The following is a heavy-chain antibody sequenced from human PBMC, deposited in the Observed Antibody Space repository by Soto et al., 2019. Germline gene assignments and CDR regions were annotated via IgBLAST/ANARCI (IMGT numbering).Heavy chain of an antibody. CDR2: ISGSGSNT. J-gene: IGHJ5*02. CDR1: GFPFSSYA. V-gene: IGHV3-23*01. D-gene: IGHD3-22*01. CDR3: AKALNTYYEDSGGYYGLQGFEP. Sequence: PGGSLRLSCAASGFPFSSYAMSWVRQAPGKGPEWVSAISGSGSNTYYADSAKGRFFISRDASTDTLYLQLNGLRAEDTAVYYCAKALNTYYEDSGGYYGLQGFEPWGQGALVTVST.